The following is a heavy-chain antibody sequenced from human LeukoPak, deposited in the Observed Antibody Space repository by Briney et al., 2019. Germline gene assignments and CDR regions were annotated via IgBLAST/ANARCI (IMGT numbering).Heavy chain of an antibody. D-gene: IGHD2-2*01. CDR2: INPNSGGT. V-gene: IGHV1-2*02. CDR1: GYTFTCYY. Sequence: GASVKVSCKASGYTFTCYYMHWVRQAPGQGLEWMGWINPNSGGTNYAQKFQGRVTMTRDTSISTAYMELSRLRSDDTAVYYCARDKKYCSSTSCYSYYYYYYMDVWGKGTTVTVSS. J-gene: IGHJ6*03. CDR3: ARDKKYCSSTSCYSYYYYYYMDV.